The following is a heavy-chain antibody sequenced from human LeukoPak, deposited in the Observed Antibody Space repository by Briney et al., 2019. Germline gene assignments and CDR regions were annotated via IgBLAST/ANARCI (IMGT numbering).Heavy chain of an antibody. CDR3: ARGQSSSWLDAFDI. Sequence: GASVKVSCEASGYTFTSYDINWVRQASGQGLEWMGWMNPNSGNTGYAQKFQGRVTMTRNTSISTAYMELSSLRSEDTAVYYCARGQSSSWLDAFDIWGQGTMVTVSS. CDR2: MNPNSGNT. CDR1: GYTFTSYD. J-gene: IGHJ3*02. V-gene: IGHV1-8*01. D-gene: IGHD6-13*01.